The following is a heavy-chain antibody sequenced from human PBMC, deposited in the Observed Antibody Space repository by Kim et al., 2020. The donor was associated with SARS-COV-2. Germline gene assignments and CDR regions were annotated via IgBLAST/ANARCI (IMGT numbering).Heavy chain of an antibody. Sequence: SETLSLTCTVSGGSISSSSYYWGWIRQPPGKGLEWIGSIYYSGSTYYNPSLKSRVTISVDTSKNQFSLKLSSVTAADTAVYYCASQQPTTIFVVVTLGGGFDPWGQGTLVTVSS. V-gene: IGHV4-39*01. CDR3: ASQQPTTIFVVVTLGGGFDP. CDR2: IYYSGST. D-gene: IGHD3-3*01. J-gene: IGHJ5*02. CDR1: GGSISSSSYY.